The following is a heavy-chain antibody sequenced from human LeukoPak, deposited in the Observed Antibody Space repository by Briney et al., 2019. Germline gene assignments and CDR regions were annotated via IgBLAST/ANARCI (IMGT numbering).Heavy chain of an antibody. V-gene: IGHV3-30*03. D-gene: IGHD6-13*01. CDR2: ISYDGSNK. CDR1: GFTFSSYG. CDR3: AGAAAGPFDY. J-gene: IGHJ4*02. Sequence: PGGSLRLSCAASGFTFSSYGMHWVRQAPGKGLEWVAVISYDGSNKYYADSVKGRFTISRDNSKNTLYLQMNSLRAEYTAVYYCAGAAAGPFDYWGQGTLVTVSS.